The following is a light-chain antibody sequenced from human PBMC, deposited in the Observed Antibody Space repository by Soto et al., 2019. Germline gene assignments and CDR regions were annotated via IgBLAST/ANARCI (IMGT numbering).Light chain of an antibody. CDR3: QSYVTSLSGWVI. J-gene: IGLJ2*01. CDR2: GNN. V-gene: IGLV1-40*01. Sequence: QSVLTQPTSVSGTPGQRVSISRTGSSSNIGARFDAHWYQQLPGTDPRHLISGNNNRPSGVPARFSGSKSGTSASLVITGLQAEDEAEYYCQSYVTSLSGWVIFGGGTKLTVL. CDR1: SSNIGARFD.